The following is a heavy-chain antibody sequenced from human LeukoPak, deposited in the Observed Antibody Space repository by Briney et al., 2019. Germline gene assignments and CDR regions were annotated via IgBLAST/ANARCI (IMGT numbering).Heavy chain of an antibody. CDR1: GYTFTGYY. CDR2: INPNSGGT. V-gene: IGHV1-2*02. J-gene: IGHJ4*02. CDR3: ARGGGYDPFDY. Sequence: ASVKVSCKASGYTFTGYYMHWVRQAPGQGLEWMGWINPNSGGTNYAQKLQGRVTMTTDTSTSTAYMELRSLGSDDTAVYYCARGGGYDPFDYWGQGTLVAVSS. D-gene: IGHD5-12*01.